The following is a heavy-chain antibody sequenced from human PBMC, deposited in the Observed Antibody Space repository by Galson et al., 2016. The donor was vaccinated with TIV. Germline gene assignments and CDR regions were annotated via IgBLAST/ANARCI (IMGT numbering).Heavy chain of an antibody. D-gene: IGHD1-7*01. CDR2: IDPADSEI. Sequence: QSGAEVKKPGESLRISCQGSGYRFTSYWISWVRQVPGKGLEWMGRIDPADSEINYSPPFRGHVTFSADKSINTAYLQWSSLKASDTAMYHCASLNWNYDKSHYYSDMDVWGQGTTVTVSS. J-gene: IGHJ6*02. V-gene: IGHV5-10-1*01. CDR1: GYRFTSYW. CDR3: ASLNWNYDKSHYYSDMDV.